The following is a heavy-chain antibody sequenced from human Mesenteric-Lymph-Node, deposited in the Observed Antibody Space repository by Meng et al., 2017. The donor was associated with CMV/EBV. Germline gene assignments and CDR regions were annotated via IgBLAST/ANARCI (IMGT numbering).Heavy chain of an antibody. Sequence: SETLSLTCTLSGGSISSYYWNWIRQPRGKGLEWIGYIYYIGNTVYNPSLKSRVTISIDTSKNQFSLELTSVTAADTAVYYCARDGDEYSFDYWGQGTLVTVSS. J-gene: IGHJ4*02. D-gene: IGHD6-6*01. CDR1: GGSISSYY. V-gene: IGHV4-59*01. CDR3: ARDGDEYSFDY. CDR2: IYYIGNT.